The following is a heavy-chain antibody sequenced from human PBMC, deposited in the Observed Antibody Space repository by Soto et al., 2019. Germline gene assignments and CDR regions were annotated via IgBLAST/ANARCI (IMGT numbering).Heavy chain of an antibody. V-gene: IGHV3-48*02. D-gene: IGHD3-22*01. CDR2: IKSSSNDI. J-gene: IGHJ1*01. CDR1: GFTFGSYS. Sequence: EVQLVESGGVLVKPGGSLRLSCVASGFTFGSYSMAWVRQAPWKGPEWVSYIKSSSNDIYYADSVTDRFTISRDNAQISLQLQMNTLRDHGTAVYYSPRVYSYDKSAFFVNWCQGNLLTV. CDR3: PRVYSYDKSAFFVN.